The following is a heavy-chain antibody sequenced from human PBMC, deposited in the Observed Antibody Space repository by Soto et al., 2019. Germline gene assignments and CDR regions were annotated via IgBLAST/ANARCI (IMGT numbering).Heavy chain of an antibody. D-gene: IGHD1-7*01. Sequence: SETLSLTCTVSGDTITSFSWNWIRQSAGKGLEWIGRISTTGNTHYNPSLESRVTMSLDTSKNQFSLKLTSVTAADTAVYYCEGESGENWSYEAYWGQGTLVTSPQ. CDR2: ISTTGNT. V-gene: IGHV4-4*07. J-gene: IGHJ4*02. CDR3: EGESGENWSYEAY. CDR1: GDTITSFS.